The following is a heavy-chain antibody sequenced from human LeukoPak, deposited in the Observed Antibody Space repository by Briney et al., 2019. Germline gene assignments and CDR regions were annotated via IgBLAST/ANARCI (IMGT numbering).Heavy chain of an antibody. V-gene: IGHV3-23*01. Sequence: PGGTLRLSCAASGLTFSSYGMSWVRQAPGKGLEWVAGISDNGGRIEYADSVKGRVTISRDNSKNRLYLEINSLRAEDTAVYYCAKEWEPPFDYWGQGTLVTVSS. CDR3: AKEWEPPFDY. CDR1: GLTFSSYG. D-gene: IGHD1-26*01. CDR2: ISDNGGRI. J-gene: IGHJ4*02.